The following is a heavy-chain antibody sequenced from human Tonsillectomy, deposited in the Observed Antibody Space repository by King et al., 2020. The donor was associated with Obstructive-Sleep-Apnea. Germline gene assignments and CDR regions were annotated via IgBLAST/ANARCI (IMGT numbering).Heavy chain of an antibody. J-gene: IGHJ4*02. D-gene: IGHD2-2*01. CDR2: INHSGST. CDR3: ARGIVVVPAAPYYFDY. CDR1: GGSFSGYY. V-gene: IGHV4-34*01. Sequence: VQLQQWGAGLLKPSETLSLTCAVYGGSFSGYYWSWIRQPPGRGLEWVGEINHSGSTYNNPSLQSRVTISVDTSKNQFSLKLSSVTAADTAVYYCARGIVVVPAAPYYFDYWGQGTLVTVSS.